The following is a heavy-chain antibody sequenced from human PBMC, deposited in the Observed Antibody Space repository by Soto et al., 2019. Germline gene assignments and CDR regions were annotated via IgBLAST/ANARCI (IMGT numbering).Heavy chain of an antibody. CDR2: IIPISEST. CDR1: GGTFSSYA. CDR3: ARSHGSSTSLEIYYYYYYGMDG. V-gene: IGHV1-69*01. J-gene: IGHJ6*02. Sequence: QVQLVQSGAEVKKAGSSVKVSCKASGGTFSSYAISWVRQAPGQGLEWMGGIIPISESTNYAQKFQGRVTITADESKRTAYMELSSVRSEDTAVYYCARSHGSSTSLEIYYYYYYGMDGWGQGTTVTVSS. D-gene: IGHD2-2*01.